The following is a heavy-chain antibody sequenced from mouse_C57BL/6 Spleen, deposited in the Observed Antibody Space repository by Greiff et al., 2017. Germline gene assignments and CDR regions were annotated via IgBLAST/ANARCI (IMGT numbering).Heavy chain of an antibody. Sequence: QVQLQQSGPELVKPGASVKISCKASGYAFSSSWMNWVKQRPGKGLEWIGRIYPGDGDTNYNGKFKGKATLTADKSSSPAYMQLSSLTSEDSAVYVCARCGYYYGSSYGGFDYWGQGTTLTVSS. J-gene: IGHJ2*01. CDR3: ARCGYYYGSSYGGFDY. CDR2: IYPGDGDT. CDR1: GYAFSSSW. V-gene: IGHV1-82*01. D-gene: IGHD1-1*01.